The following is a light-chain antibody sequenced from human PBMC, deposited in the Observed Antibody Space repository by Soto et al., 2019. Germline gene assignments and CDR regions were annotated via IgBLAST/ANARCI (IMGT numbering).Light chain of an antibody. CDR3: SSYTSSNTPYV. J-gene: IGLJ1*01. V-gene: IGLV2-14*01. Sequence: QSALTQPASVSGSPGQSITISCTGTSSDVGAYIYVSWYQHHPGKAPKLILYEVTTRPSGVSSRFSGSKSGNTASLTISGLQADDEANYYCSSYTSSNTPYVFGTGTKVTVL. CDR1: SSDVGAYIY. CDR2: EVT.